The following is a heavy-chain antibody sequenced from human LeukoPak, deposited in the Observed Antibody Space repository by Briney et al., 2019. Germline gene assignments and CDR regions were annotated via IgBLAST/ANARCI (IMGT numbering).Heavy chain of an antibody. D-gene: IGHD3-3*01. CDR1: GFTFSSYA. Sequence: GGSLRPSCAASGFTFSSYAMSWVRQAPGKGLEWVSAISGSGGSTYYADSVKGRFTISRDNSKNTLYLQMNSLRGEDTAVYYCAKVRWDAFDIWGQGTMVTVSS. CDR3: AKVRWDAFDI. J-gene: IGHJ3*02. CDR2: ISGSGGST. V-gene: IGHV3-23*01.